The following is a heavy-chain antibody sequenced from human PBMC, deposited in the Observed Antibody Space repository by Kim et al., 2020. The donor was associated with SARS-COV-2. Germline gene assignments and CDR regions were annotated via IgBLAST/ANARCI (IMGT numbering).Heavy chain of an antibody. J-gene: IGHJ4*02. CDR3: AVLGMNTFDY. Sequence: ASVKVSCKASGYTFTSYYMHWVRQAPGQGLEWMGIINPSGGSTSYAQKFQGRVTMTRDTSTSTVYMELSILRSEDTAVYYCAVLGMNTFDYWGQGTLVTVSS. CDR1: GYTFTSYY. D-gene: IGHD3-16*01. CDR2: INPSGGST. V-gene: IGHV1-46*01.